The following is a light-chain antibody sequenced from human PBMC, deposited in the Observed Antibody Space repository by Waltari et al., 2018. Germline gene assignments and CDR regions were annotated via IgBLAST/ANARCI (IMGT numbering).Light chain of an antibody. CDR3: QKYNSAPRT. CDR2: WAS. CDR1: QSVLYSANNKNY. Sequence: DIVMTQSPDSLAMSLGERATINCKSSQSVLYSANNKNYLAWYQQKPGQPPNLLIYWASTRESGVPDRFSGSGSGTDFTLTISSLQAEDVAVYYCQKYNSAPRTFGQGTKVEIK. J-gene: IGKJ1*01. V-gene: IGKV4-1*01.